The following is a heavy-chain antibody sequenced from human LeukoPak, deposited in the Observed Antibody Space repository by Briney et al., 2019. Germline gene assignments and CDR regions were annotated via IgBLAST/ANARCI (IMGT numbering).Heavy chain of an antibody. CDR1: GITLSNYG. D-gene: IGHD3-22*01. CDR3: ATRGVVIRVILVGFHKEAYYFDS. J-gene: IGHJ4*02. V-gene: IGHV3-23*01. CDR2: ISDRGSRT. Sequence: RGSLRLSCAVSGITLSNYGMSWVRQAPRNGLGWVAGISDRGSRTNYADSVTGRFTISTDHPKNTLYLQMNSRRAEDTAVYFCATRGVVIRVILVGFHKEAYYFDSWGQGALVTVSS.